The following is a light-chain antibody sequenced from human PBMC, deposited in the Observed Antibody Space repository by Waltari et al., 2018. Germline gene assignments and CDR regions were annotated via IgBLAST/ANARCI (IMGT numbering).Light chain of an antibody. Sequence: IQMTQSPSSLSASVGDRVTITCRASRSINTRLTWYQQKPGKAPTLLFYAASSLQSGFPSRFSGSGSGTDFTLSINSLHSDDFATYYCQQTYGTPPTFGQGTKLEIK. J-gene: IGKJ2*01. CDR1: RSINTR. CDR3: QQTYGTPPT. CDR2: AAS. V-gene: IGKV1-39*01.